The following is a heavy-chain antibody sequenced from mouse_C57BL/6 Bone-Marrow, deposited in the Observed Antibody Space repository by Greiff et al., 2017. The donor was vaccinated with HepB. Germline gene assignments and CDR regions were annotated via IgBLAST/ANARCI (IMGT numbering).Heavy chain of an antibody. D-gene: IGHD1-1*01. J-gene: IGHJ3*01. CDR3: ARDYYGSSYGFAY. CDR1: GYTFTDYY. V-gene: IGHV1-76*01. Sequence: QVQLQQSGAELVRPGASVKLSCKASGYTFTDYYINWVKQRPGQGLEWIARIYPGSGNTYYNEKFKGKATLTAEKSSSTAYMQLSSLTSEDSAVYGCARDYYGSSYGFAYWGQGTLVTVSA. CDR2: IYPGSGNT.